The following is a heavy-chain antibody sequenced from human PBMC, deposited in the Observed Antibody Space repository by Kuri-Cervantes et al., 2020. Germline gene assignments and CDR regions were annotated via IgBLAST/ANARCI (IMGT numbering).Heavy chain of an antibody. D-gene: IGHD6-19*01. J-gene: IGHJ4*02. CDR2: ISSSSSYI. CDR3: ARYSSGWTDFDY. Sequence: GGSLTLSCAASGFSFSSYSMNWVRQAPGKGLEWVSSISSSSSYIYYADSVKGRFTISRDHAKNSLYLQMNSLRAEDTAVYYCARYSSGWTDFDYGGQGTLVTVSS. CDR1: GFSFSSYS. V-gene: IGHV3-21*01.